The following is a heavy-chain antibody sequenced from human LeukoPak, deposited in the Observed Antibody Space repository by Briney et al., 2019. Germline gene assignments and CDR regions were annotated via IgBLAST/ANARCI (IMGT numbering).Heavy chain of an antibody. CDR1: GFTFRSHA. J-gene: IGHJ4*02. V-gene: IGHV3-23*01. Sequence: GGSLRLSCVGSGFTFRSHAMSWVRQAPEKGLEFVSGIYENGGTTYYADSVKGRFSISRDNSKNTLYLQMDSLRGEDTAVYYCAKDFRIGYSAHFDYWGQGSPGHRLL. CDR3: AKDFRIGYSAHFDY. CDR2: IYENGGTT. D-gene: IGHD2-21*01.